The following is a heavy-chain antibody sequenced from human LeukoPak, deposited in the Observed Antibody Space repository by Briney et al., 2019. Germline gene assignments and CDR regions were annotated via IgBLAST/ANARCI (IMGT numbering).Heavy chain of an antibody. CDR2: IYHSGRT. CDR1: GGSISSGGYS. Sequence: PSETLSLTCAVSGGSISSGGYSWSWIRQPPGKGLEWIGYIYHSGRTYYNPSLKSRVTISIDRSKNQFSLKLTSVTAADTAIYYCSRESGAFCPFGYWGQGTLVTVSS. J-gene: IGHJ4*02. V-gene: IGHV4-30-2*01. CDR3: SRESGAFCPFGY. D-gene: IGHD1-26*01.